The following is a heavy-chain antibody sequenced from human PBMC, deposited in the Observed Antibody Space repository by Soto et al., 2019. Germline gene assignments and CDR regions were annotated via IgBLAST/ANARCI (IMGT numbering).Heavy chain of an antibody. Sequence: EVQLVESGGGLVQPGGSLRLSCAASGFTFSSYSMNWVRQAPGKGLEWVSYISSSSSTIYYADSVKGRFTISRDNAKNSLYLQMNSLRAEDTAVYYCARAHRPDFWSGYYTAGAYYYYYMDVWGKGTTVTVSS. V-gene: IGHV3-48*01. CDR1: GFTFSSYS. D-gene: IGHD3-3*01. CDR2: ISSSSSTI. CDR3: ARAHRPDFWSGYYTAGAYYYYYMDV. J-gene: IGHJ6*03.